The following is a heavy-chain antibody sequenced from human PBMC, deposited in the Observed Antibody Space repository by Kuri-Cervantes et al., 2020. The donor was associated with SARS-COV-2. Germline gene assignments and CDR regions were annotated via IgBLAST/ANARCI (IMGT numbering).Heavy chain of an antibody. V-gene: IGHV3-74*01. D-gene: IGHD2-15*01. CDR1: GFAFSNLW. Sequence: GESLKISCAVSGFAFSNLWMHWVRQVPGKGMVWVSEISSDGTKTNYVDSVRGRFTISRDNAKSTLFLQMNSLRAEDTAVYFCTPLLAPLDYWGQGTLVTVSS. J-gene: IGHJ4*02. CDR3: TPLLAPLDY. CDR2: ISSDGTKT.